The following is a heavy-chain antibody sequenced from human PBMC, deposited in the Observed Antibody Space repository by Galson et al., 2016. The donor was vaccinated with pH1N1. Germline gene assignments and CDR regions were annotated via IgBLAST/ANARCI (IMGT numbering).Heavy chain of an antibody. Sequence: SETLSLTCAVSDGSISSGNWWSWVRQPPGKGLEWIGEIYHSGSTYYNPSLKSRLTMSVDKSKNQFSLKLTSVTAADTAVYYCARENLDSSGYSYSFYYGVDVWGQGTTVTVSS. CDR1: DGSISSGNW. V-gene: IGHV4-4*02. CDR3: ARENLDSSGYSYSFYYGVDV. CDR2: IYHSGST. D-gene: IGHD3-22*01. J-gene: IGHJ6*02.